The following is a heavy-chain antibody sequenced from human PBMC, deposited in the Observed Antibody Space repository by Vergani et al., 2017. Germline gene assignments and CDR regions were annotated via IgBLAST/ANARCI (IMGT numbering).Heavy chain of an antibody. CDR2: IGTAGDT. Sequence: EVQLVESGGHLVQPGGSLRLSCAASGFTFSTYDMHWVRQATGKGLEWVSAIGTAGDTYYPGSVKGRFTISRENAKNSLYLQMNGLRAGDTAVYYCARRDSSSPALDYWGQGTLVTVSS. CDR3: ARRDSSSPALDY. D-gene: IGHD6-6*01. CDR1: GFTFSTYD. V-gene: IGHV3-13*01. J-gene: IGHJ4*02.